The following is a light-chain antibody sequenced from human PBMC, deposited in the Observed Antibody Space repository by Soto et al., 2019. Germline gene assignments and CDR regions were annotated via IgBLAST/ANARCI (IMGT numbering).Light chain of an antibody. CDR3: HQTYITTPGA. CDR2: TAP. J-gene: IGKJ1*01. V-gene: IGKV1-39*01. Sequence: DIHMTQSPSSLSASVGDRVTSTFRASQSIRNYFNWYQQKPGKAPKVLIYTAPSVQSGAPTRLNGSGSGTEFTLSVVSLQPKDFATFYCHQTYITTPGAFGQGTKV. CDR1: QSIRNY.